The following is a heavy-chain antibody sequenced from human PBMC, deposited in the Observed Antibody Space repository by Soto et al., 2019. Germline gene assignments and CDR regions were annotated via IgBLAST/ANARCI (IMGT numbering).Heavy chain of an antibody. CDR2: ISYDGSNK. CDR3: AKPLITTISGPLDC. Sequence: PGGSLRLSCAASGFTFSSYGMHWVRQAPGKGLEWVAVISYDGSNKYYADSVKGRFTISRDNSKNTLYLQMNSLRAEDTAVYYCAKPLITTISGPLDCWGQGTLVTVS. CDR1: GFTFSSYG. V-gene: IGHV3-30*18. D-gene: IGHD3-22*01. J-gene: IGHJ4*02.